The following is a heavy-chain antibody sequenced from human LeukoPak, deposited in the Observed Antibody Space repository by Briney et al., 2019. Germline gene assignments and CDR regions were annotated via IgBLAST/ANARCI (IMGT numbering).Heavy chain of an antibody. J-gene: IGHJ4*02. CDR3: AKGSTLGYCSSTSCYPDDY. CDR1: GFTFSSYG. D-gene: IGHD2-2*01. CDR2: ISYDGSNK. Sequence: GGSLRLSCAASGFTFSSYGMHWVRQAPGKGLEWVAVISYDGSNKYYADSVKGRFTISRDNSKNTLYLQMNSLRAEDTAVYYCAKGSTLGYCSSTSCYPDDYWGQGTLVTVSS. V-gene: IGHV3-30*18.